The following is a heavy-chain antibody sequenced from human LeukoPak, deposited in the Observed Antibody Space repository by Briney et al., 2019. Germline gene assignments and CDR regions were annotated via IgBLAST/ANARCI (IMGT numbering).Heavy chain of an antibody. V-gene: IGHV3-11*01. J-gene: IGHJ4*02. Sequence: GGSLRLSCAASGFTFSDYYMSWIRQAPGKGLEWVSYISSSGSTIYYADSVKGRFTISRDNAKNSLYLQMNSLRAEDTAVYYCARPFNSSGWVTYYFDYWGQGTLVTVSS. CDR1: GFTFSDYY. CDR3: ARPFNSSGWVTYYFDY. D-gene: IGHD6-19*01. CDR2: ISSSGSTI.